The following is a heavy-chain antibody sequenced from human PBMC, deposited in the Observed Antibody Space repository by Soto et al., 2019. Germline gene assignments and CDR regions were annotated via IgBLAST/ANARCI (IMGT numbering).Heavy chain of an antibody. D-gene: IGHD3-9*01. Sequence: GGSLRLSCTSFSQYGMSWVRRPPGKGLEWISTIGPTGYTHYADSAAGRFTISRDDSANTLYLQMSNLRVDDTAIYYCAKDPSTGPADYWGQGALVTVSS. CDR2: IGPTGYT. V-gene: IGHV3-23*01. CDR1: SQYG. CDR3: AKDPSTGPADY. J-gene: IGHJ4*02.